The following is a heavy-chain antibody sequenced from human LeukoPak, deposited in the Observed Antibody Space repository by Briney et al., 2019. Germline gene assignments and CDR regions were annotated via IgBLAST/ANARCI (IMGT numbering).Heavy chain of an antibody. Sequence: GGSLRLSCAASGFTFSNYWMTWVRQAPGKGLEWVANIKPDESEKYYVGSVKGRFTISRDNAKNSLLLQMDGLRAEDTAVYYCARDKMTGDSYFDHWGQGTLVTVSS. CDR2: IKPDESEK. CDR3: ARDKMTGDSYFDH. CDR1: GFTFSNYW. J-gene: IGHJ4*02. V-gene: IGHV3-7*01. D-gene: IGHD7-27*01.